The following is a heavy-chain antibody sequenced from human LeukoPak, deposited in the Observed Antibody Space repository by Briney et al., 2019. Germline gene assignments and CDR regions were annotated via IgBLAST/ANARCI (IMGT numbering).Heavy chain of an antibody. CDR3: ASMGVARYSGYDLDY. CDR2: MNPNSGNT. D-gene: IGHD5-12*01. Sequence: GASVKVSCKASGYTFTGPYIHWMRQATGQGLEWMGWMNPNSGNTGYAQKFQGRVTMTRNTSISTAYMELSSLRSEDTAVYYCASMGVARYSGYDLDYWGQGTLVTVSS. J-gene: IGHJ4*02. CDR1: GYTFTGPY. V-gene: IGHV1-8*02.